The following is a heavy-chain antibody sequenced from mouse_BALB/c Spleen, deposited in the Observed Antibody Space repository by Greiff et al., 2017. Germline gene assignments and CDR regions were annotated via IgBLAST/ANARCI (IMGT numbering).Heavy chain of an antibody. CDR3: ASYGNYEAYWYFDV. D-gene: IGHD2-1*01. J-gene: IGHJ1*01. CDR1: GYTFTDYN. Sequence: EVQLQQSGPELVKPGASVKISCKASGYTFTDYNMHWVKQSHGKSLEWIGYIYPYNGGTGYNQKFKSKATLTVDNSSSTAYMELRSLTSEDSAVYYCASYGNYEAYWYFDVWGAGTTVTVSS. V-gene: IGHV1S29*02. CDR2: IYPYNGGT.